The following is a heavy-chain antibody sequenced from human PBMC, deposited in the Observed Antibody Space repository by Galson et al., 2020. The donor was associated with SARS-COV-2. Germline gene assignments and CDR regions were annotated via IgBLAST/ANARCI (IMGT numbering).Heavy chain of an antibody. CDR3: ARGGSRPIMAFDYYYFYMDV. Sequence: SQTLSLTCAVYGGSFSDYSWTWVRQPPGKGLEWIGAISHSGNTNYSPSLKSRVFMSVDTSKNQFSLKLRSVNAAYTAVYYCARGGSRPIMAFDYYYFYMDVWGKGTTVTVSS. CDR2: ISHSGNT. J-gene: IGHJ6*03. D-gene: IGHD3-10*01. V-gene: IGHV4-34*01. CDR1: GGSFSDYS.